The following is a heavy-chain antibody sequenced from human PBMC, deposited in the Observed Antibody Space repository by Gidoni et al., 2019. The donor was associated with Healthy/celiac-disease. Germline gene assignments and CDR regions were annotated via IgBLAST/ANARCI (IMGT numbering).Heavy chain of an antibody. CDR1: GGSISRHY. V-gene: IGHV4-59*08. CDR2: IYYSGST. Sequence: QVQLQESGPGLVTPSETLSLTCTVSGGSISRHYWSWIRQPPGKGLEWIGYIYYSGSTNYNPSLKSRVTISVDTSKNQFSLKLSSVTAADTAVYYCARLPYSIATAAESGYFDYWGQGTLVTVSS. CDR3: ARLPYSIATAAESGYFDY. J-gene: IGHJ4*02. D-gene: IGHD6-13*01.